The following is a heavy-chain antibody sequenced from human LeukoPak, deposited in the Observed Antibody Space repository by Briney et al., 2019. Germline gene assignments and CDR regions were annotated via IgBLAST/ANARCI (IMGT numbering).Heavy chain of an antibody. V-gene: IGHV4-34*01. D-gene: IGHD3-10*01. Sequence: SETLSLTCAVYGGSFSGYYWGWIRQPPGKGLEWIGEINHSGSTNYNPSLKSRVTISVDKSKNQFSLKLSSVTAADTAVYYCARKYGSGPHDAFDIWGQGTMVTVSS. J-gene: IGHJ3*02. CDR3: ARKYGSGPHDAFDI. CDR2: INHSGST. CDR1: GGSFSGYY.